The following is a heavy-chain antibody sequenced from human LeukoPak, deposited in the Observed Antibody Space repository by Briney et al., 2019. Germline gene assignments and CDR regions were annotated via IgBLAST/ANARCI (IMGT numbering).Heavy chain of an antibody. J-gene: IGHJ4*02. CDR2: INPNSGGT. Sequence: ASVKVSCKASGYTFSDYFIHWVRQAPGQGLEWMGWINPNSGGTNYAQKFQGRVTMTRDTSITTVYMELSRLRSDDTAVYYCSREDYWGQGTLVTVSS. CDR1: GYTFSDYF. CDR3: SREDY. V-gene: IGHV1-2*02.